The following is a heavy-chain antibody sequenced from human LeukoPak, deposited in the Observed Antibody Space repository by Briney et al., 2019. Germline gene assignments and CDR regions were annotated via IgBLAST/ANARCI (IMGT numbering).Heavy chain of an antibody. Sequence: SETLSLTCTVSGYSISSGYYWSWIRQPAGKGLEWIGRIYTSGSTNYNPSLKSRVTISVDTSKNQFSLKLSSVTAADTAVYYCARVDYGGTFDYWGQGTLVTVSS. CDR3: ARVDYGGTFDY. D-gene: IGHD4-23*01. CDR2: IYTSGST. CDR1: GYSISSGYY. J-gene: IGHJ4*02. V-gene: IGHV4-61*02.